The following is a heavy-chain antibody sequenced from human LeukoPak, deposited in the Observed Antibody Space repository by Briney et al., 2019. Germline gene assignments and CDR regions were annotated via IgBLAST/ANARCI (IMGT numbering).Heavy chain of an antibody. CDR1: GFTVSSNY. D-gene: IGHD3-22*01. J-gene: IGHJ4*02. CDR2: IYSGGST. V-gene: IGHV3-53*01. CDR3: AKDPSKYYYDSSGYVSFDY. Sequence: GSLRLSCAASGFTVSSNYMSWVRQAPGKGLEWVSVIYSGGSTYYADSVKGRFTISRHNSKNTLYLQMNSLRAEDTAVYYCAKDPSKYYYDSSGYVSFDYWGQGTLVTVSS.